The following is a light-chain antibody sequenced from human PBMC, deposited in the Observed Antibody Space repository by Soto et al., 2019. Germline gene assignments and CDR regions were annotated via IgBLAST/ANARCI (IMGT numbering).Light chain of an antibody. V-gene: IGLV2-14*01. Sequence: QSALTQPASVSGSPGQSITISCTGTSSDVGGYNYVSWYQQHPGKAPKLMIYDVSNRPSGVSNRFSGSKSGNTASLTISGVQAEEQADYFCSSYTSSSLGVFGGGTQLTVL. J-gene: IGLJ2*01. CDR2: DVS. CDR3: SSYTSSSLGV. CDR1: SSDVGGYNY.